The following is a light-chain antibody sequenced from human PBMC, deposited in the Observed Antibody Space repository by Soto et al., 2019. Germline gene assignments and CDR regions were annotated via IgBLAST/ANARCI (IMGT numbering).Light chain of an antibody. V-gene: IGKV3-15*01. CDR3: QHHNYWRS. Sequence: IVMTQSPAPLSVSPGAIATLSCRASQSVATDLAWYQQKPGQAPRLLIHSASTRATGVPARFSGSRSGTEFNSAITSLLSEDFAVYYCQHHNYWRSFAQGTYLEIK. CDR2: SAS. J-gene: IGKJ2*01. CDR1: QSVATD.